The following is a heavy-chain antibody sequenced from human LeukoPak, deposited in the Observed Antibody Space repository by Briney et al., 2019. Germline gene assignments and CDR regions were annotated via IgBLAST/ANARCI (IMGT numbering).Heavy chain of an antibody. CDR1: GGSFSGYY. J-gene: IGHJ5*02. CDR2: INHSGST. D-gene: IGHD6-19*01. Sequence: SKTLSLTCAVYGGSFSGYYWSWIRQPPGKGLEWIGEINHSGSTNYNPSLKSRVTISVDTSKNQFSLKLSSVTAADTAVYYCARTGPRRQWLEKNNWFDPWGQGTLVTVSS. CDR3: ARTGPRRQWLEKNNWFDP. V-gene: IGHV4-34*01.